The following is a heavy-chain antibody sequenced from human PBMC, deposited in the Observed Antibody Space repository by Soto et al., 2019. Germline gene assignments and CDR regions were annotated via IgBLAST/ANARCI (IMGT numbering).Heavy chain of an antibody. Sequence: QVRLVQSGTEVKRPGSSVKVSCKTSGDTFNNYAMSWVRQAPGHGLEWMGEIIPMLGTVNYAPKFQGRVTITADTSTITAYMELKNVRSEDTAVYYCARVPCSITSCYSMDYWGQGTLVTVSS. CDR3: ARVPCSITSCYSMDY. V-gene: IGHV1-69*06. CDR2: IIPMLGTV. D-gene: IGHD2-2*01. CDR1: GDTFNNYA. J-gene: IGHJ4*02.